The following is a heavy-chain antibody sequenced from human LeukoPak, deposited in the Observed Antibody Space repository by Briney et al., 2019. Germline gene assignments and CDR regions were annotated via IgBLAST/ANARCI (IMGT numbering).Heavy chain of an antibody. CDR3: AKPRAAYYYDSSGPGGAFDI. CDR2: ISGSGGST. Sequence: GGSLRLSCAASGFTFSSYAMSWVRQAPGKGLEWVSAISGSGGSTYYADSVKGRFTISRDNSKNTLYLQMNSLRAENTAVYYCAKPRAAYYYDSSGPGGAFDIWGQGTMVTVSS. J-gene: IGHJ3*02. CDR1: GFTFSSYA. V-gene: IGHV3-23*01. D-gene: IGHD3-22*01.